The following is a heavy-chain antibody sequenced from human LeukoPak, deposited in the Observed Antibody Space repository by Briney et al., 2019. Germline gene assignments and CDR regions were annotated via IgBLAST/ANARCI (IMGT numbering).Heavy chain of an antibody. CDR2: ISAYNGNT. Sequence: APVKVSCNAPGYTFTSYGISRVRDAPGQGLEWMGWISAYNGNTNNAQKLQGRVTMTTYTSTSTAYMELRRLRSDDTAVYYCARVSGSYIWTDPLYYFDYWGQGTLVTVSS. D-gene: IGHD1-26*01. J-gene: IGHJ4*02. CDR1: GYTFTSYG. V-gene: IGHV1-18*01. CDR3: ARVSGSYIWTDPLYYFDY.